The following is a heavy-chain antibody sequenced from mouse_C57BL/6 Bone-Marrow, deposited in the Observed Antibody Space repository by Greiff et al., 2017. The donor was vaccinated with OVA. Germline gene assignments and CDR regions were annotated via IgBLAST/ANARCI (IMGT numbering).Heavy chain of an antibody. CDR1: GYTFTDYY. J-gene: IGHJ3*01. CDR3: ARWSHYYGSSSWFAY. Sequence: EVQLQQSGPELVKPGASVKISCKASGYTFTDYYMNWVKQSHGKSLEWIGDINPNNGGTSYNQKFKGKATLTVDKSSSTAYMELRSLTSEDSAVYYCARWSHYYGSSSWFAYWGQGTLVTVSA. D-gene: IGHD1-1*01. V-gene: IGHV1-26*01. CDR2: INPNNGGT.